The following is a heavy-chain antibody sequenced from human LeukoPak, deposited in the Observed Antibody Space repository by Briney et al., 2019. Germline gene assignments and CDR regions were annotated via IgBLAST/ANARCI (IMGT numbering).Heavy chain of an antibody. J-gene: IGHJ4*02. CDR1: GFAFRSYA. Sequence: GGSLRLSCAASGFAFRSYAMSWVRQARGKGLEWVSVTTGSGGSTYYADSVKGRFTISRDNSKNTLYLQMNSLRAEDTAVYYCAKEGSWSCFDYWGQGTLVTVSS. CDR2: TTGSGGST. V-gene: IGHV3-23*01. CDR3: AKEGSWSCFDY. D-gene: IGHD6-13*01.